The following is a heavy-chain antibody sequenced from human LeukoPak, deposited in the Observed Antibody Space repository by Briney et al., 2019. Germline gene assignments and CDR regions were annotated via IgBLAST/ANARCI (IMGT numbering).Heavy chain of an antibody. D-gene: IGHD3-10*01. Sequence: ASVKVSCKVSGYTLTELSMHWVRQAPGKGLEWMGGFDPEDGETIYAQKFQGRVTMTEDTSTDTAYMELSSLRSEDTAVYYCATDGVRGVKKVGSNWFDPWGQGTLVTVSS. CDR1: GYTLTELS. CDR3: ATDGVRGVKKVGSNWFDP. CDR2: FDPEDGET. V-gene: IGHV1-24*01. J-gene: IGHJ5*02.